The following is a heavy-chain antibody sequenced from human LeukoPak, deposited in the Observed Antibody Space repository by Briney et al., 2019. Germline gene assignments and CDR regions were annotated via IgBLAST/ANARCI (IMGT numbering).Heavy chain of an antibody. CDR2: ISNDGNSK. CDR3: ARDLTTYYYDSSGIDY. CDR1: GFTFSENN. Sequence: GMSLRLSCAASGFTFSENNVHWVRQAPGKGLEWVALISNDGNSKDYADSVKGRFTISRDNSKNTLYLQMNSLRAEDTAVYYCARDLTTYYYDSSGIDYWGQGTLVTVSS. J-gene: IGHJ4*02. D-gene: IGHD3-22*01. V-gene: IGHV3-30*14.